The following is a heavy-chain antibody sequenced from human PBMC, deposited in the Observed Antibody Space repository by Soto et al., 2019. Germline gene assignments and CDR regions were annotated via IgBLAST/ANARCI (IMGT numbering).Heavy chain of an antibody. CDR2: INPNSGGT. D-gene: IGHD6-6*01. Sequence: GASVKVSCKASGYTFTGHYMHWVRQAPGQGLEWMGWINPNSGGTNYAQKFQGRVTMTRDTSISTAYMELSRLRSDDTAVYYCASIPRIAARPNYYYYGMDVWGQGTTVTVSS. V-gene: IGHV1-2*02. CDR1: GYTFTGHY. J-gene: IGHJ6*02. CDR3: ASIPRIAARPNYYYYGMDV.